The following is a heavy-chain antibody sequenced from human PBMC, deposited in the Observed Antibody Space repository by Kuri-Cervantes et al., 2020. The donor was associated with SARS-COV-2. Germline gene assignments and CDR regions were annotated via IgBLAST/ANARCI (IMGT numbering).Heavy chain of an antibody. CDR1: GGSISSSSYY. CDR2: INHSGNT. V-gene: IGHV4-39*01. CDR3: ARQEVVAATNWFDP. D-gene: IGHD2-15*01. J-gene: IGHJ5*02. Sequence: SETLSLTCTVSGGSISSSSYYWSWIRQPPGKGLEWIGEINHSGNTNYNPSLKSRVTISVDTSKNQFSLKLSSVTAADTAVYYCARQEVVAATNWFDPWGQGTLVTVSS.